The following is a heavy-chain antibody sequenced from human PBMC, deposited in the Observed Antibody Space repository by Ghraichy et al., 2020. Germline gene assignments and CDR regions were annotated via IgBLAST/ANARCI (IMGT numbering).Heavy chain of an antibody. Sequence: SETLSLTCTISGAYIRNYYWNWIRQPPGKGLEWIGNIYHSGGTNYNPSLKSRVTISLETSKSQCSLKLSSVTVADTAMYYCARGHAYSGSKDSWGQGTLVTVSS. CDR1: GAYIRNYY. CDR2: IYHSGGT. CDR3: ARGHAYSGSKDS. V-gene: IGHV4-59*01. J-gene: IGHJ4*02. D-gene: IGHD5-12*01.